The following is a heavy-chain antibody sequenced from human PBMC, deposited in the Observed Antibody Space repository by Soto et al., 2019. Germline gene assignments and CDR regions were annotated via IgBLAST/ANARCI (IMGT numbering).Heavy chain of an antibody. Sequence: EVQLVESGGGLVQPGGSLRLSCAASGFTFSSYWMSWVRQAPGKGLGWVANIKQDGSEKYYVDSVKGRFTISRDNAKNSLYLQMNSLRAEDTAVYYCARVSSGWYFDYWGQGTLVTVSS. J-gene: IGHJ4*02. D-gene: IGHD6-19*01. CDR2: IKQDGSEK. V-gene: IGHV3-7*03. CDR1: GFTFSSYW. CDR3: ARVSSGWYFDY.